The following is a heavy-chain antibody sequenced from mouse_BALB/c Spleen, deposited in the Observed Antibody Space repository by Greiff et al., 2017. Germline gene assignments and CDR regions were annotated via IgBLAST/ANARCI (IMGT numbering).Heavy chain of an antibody. Sequence: EVQGVESGAELVKPGASVKLSCTASGFNIKDTYMHWVKQRPEQGLEWIGRIDPANGNTKYDPKFQGKATITADTSSNTAYLQLSSLTSEDTAVYYCARRAGHYFDYWGQGTTLTVSS. V-gene: IGHV14-3*02. CDR1: GFNIKDTY. CDR3: ARRAGHYFDY. D-gene: IGHD3-3*01. J-gene: IGHJ2*01. CDR2: IDPANGNT.